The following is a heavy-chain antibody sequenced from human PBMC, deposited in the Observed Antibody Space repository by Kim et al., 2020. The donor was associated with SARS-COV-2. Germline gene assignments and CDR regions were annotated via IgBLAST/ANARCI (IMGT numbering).Heavy chain of an antibody. CDR3: ARVREQWLVQPFDY. Sequence: PCLKSRVTISVDKSKNQFSLKLSSVTAADTAVYYCARVREQWLVQPFDYWGQGTLVTVSS. J-gene: IGHJ4*02. D-gene: IGHD6-19*01. V-gene: IGHV4-4*02.